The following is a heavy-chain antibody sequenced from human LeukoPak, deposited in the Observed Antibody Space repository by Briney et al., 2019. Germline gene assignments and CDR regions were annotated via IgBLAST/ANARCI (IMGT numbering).Heavy chain of an antibody. Sequence: GGSLRLSCGVSGFIFSDYGMHWVRQAPGKGLEWVASIRFDGSNNYYADSVKGRFTISRDNSRNTLYLQMNSLRPEDTALYYCAKEWYAGSPPDYWGQGTQVTVSS. J-gene: IGHJ4*02. D-gene: IGHD2-8*01. V-gene: IGHV3-30*02. CDR1: GFIFSDYG. CDR2: IRFDGSNN. CDR3: AKEWYAGSPPDY.